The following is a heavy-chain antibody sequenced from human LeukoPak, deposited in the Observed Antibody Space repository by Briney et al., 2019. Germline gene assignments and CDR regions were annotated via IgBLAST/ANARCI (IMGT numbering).Heavy chain of an antibody. D-gene: IGHD3-22*01. V-gene: IGHV4-59*01. CDR2: IYYSGST. CDR1: GGSISSYY. CDR3: ARGADSSGYYSIFYFDY. Sequence: NPSETLSLTCTVSGGSISSYYWNWIRQPPGKGLEWIGYIYYSGSTNYNPSLKSRVTISVDTSENQFSLKLSSVTAADTAVYYCARGADSSGYYSIFYFDYWGQGTLVTVSS. J-gene: IGHJ4*02.